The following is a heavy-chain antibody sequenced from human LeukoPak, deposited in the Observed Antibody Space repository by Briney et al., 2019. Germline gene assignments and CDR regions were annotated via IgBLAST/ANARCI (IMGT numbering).Heavy chain of an antibody. Sequence: PSEPLSLTCTVSGVSISGFYWIWIRQSTGRALEWIGSIFYRGSFSYGGTTFYNPSLQSRVTISVDTSKNAFSLRLRSVTAADTAVYYCARQISENKDYWGQGTLVTVSS. J-gene: IGHJ4*02. V-gene: IGHV4-59*05. CDR3: ARQISENKDY. CDR1: GVSISGFY. D-gene: IGHD1/OR15-1a*01. CDR2: IFYRGSFSYGGTT.